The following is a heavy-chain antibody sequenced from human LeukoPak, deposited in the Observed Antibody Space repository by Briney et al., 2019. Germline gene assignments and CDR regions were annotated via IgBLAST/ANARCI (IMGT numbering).Heavy chain of an antibody. CDR2: VSYGGDNT. Sequence: GGSLRLSCAASGFTFTDYAMNWVRQAPGKGLEWVSGVSYGGDNTYYADSVKGRFTISRDNPRNTLNLALNSLRAEDTAVYYCAKDPHPYGDSVGGYHFDYWGQGTLVTVSS. V-gene: IGHV3-23*01. J-gene: IGHJ4*02. D-gene: IGHD4-17*01. CDR1: GFTFTDYA. CDR3: AKDPHPYGDSVGGYHFDY.